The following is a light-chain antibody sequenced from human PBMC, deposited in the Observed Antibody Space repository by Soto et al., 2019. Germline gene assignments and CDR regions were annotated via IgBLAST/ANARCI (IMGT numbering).Light chain of an antibody. V-gene: IGKV1-5*01. CDR3: QQYDSYPLT. CDR1: QSINNL. J-gene: IGKJ4*01. Sequence: DVQMTQSPSTLSASVGDRVTITCRASQSINNLLAWYQQKPGKAPKFLIYDVSTLESGVPSRFSGSGSGTEFTLTISSLQPEDFATYYGQQYDSYPLTVGGGTRVESK. CDR2: DVS.